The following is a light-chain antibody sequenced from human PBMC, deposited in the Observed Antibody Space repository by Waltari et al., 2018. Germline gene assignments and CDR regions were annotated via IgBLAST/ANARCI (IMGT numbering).Light chain of an antibody. J-gene: IGKJ1*01. Sequence: EVVLTQSPATLSVSPGERATLSCRASQSVDYFLAWYRQKDGQAPRLLVYGASSRATGIPTRFSGSGSGTEFTLSISSLQSEDFGIYYCQQYNEWPRTFGQGTRVEI. CDR3: QQYNEWPRT. CDR1: QSVDYF. CDR2: GAS. V-gene: IGKV3-15*01.